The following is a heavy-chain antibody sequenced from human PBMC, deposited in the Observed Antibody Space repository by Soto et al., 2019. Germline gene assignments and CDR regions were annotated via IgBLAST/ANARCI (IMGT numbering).Heavy chain of an antibody. J-gene: IGHJ4*02. V-gene: IGHV4-59*01. CDR1: GGSISNYY. CDR3: ARAGAATLSDY. D-gene: IGHD2-15*01. CDR2: IYYSGST. Sequence: QVQLQESGPGLVKPSETLSLTCTVSGGSISNYYCSWIRQPPGKGLEWIGYIYYSGSTNYNPSLKSRVTISGDTSKNQFSLKLSSVTAADTAVYYCARAGAATLSDYWGQGTLVTVSS.